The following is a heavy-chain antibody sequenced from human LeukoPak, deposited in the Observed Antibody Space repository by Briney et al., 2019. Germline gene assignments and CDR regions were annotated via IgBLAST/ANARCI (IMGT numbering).Heavy chain of an antibody. V-gene: IGHV4-31*03. CDR1: GGSISSGGYY. D-gene: IGHD2-2*01. Sequence: SETLSLTCTVSGGSISSGGYYWSWIRQHPGKGLEWIGYIYYSGSTYYNPSLKSRVTISVDTSKNQFSLKLSSVTAADTAVYYCARSPLVTLIVVVPAANYGMDVWGQGTTVTVSS. CDR2: IYYSGST. J-gene: IGHJ6*02. CDR3: ARSPLVTLIVVVPAANYGMDV.